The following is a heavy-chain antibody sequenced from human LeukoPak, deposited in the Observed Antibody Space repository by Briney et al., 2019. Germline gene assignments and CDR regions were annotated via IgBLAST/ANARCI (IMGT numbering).Heavy chain of an antibody. CDR1: GYTFTSYG. CDR2: INPNSGGT. V-gene: IGHV1-2*02. J-gene: IGHJ6*02. D-gene: IGHD1-26*01. CDR3: ARESDSGRYYYYCMDV. Sequence: ASVKVSCKASGYTFTSYGISWVRQAPGQGLEWMGWINPNSGGTNYAQKFQGRVTMTRDTSISTAYMELSRLRSDDTAVYYFARESDSGRYYYYCMDVWGQGTTVTVSS.